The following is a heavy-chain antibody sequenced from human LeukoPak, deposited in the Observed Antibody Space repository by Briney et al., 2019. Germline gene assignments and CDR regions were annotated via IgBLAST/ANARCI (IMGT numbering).Heavy chain of an antibody. Sequence: PSETLSLTCTVSGGSISSSSYYWGWIRQPPGKGLEWIGSIYYSGSTYYNPSLKSRVAISVDTSKNQFSLKLSSVTAADTAVYYCARVGFWSGYYRAVSDYMDVWGKGTTVTVSS. J-gene: IGHJ6*03. V-gene: IGHV4-39*01. D-gene: IGHD3-3*01. CDR1: GGSISSSSYY. CDR3: ARVGFWSGYYRAVSDYMDV. CDR2: IYYSGST.